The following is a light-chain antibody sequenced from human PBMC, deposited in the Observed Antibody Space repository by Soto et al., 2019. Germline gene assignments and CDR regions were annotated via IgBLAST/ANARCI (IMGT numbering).Light chain of an antibody. Sequence: DIQMTQSPSTLSASVGDRVTITCRASQSISNWLAWYQQRPGKAPKLLIYDASSLQSGVPSRFSGSGSGTDFTLTISSLEPEDFAVYYCQQRSNWTLTFGGGTKVDIK. J-gene: IGKJ4*01. V-gene: IGKV1-5*01. CDR2: DAS. CDR1: QSISNW. CDR3: QQRSNWTLT.